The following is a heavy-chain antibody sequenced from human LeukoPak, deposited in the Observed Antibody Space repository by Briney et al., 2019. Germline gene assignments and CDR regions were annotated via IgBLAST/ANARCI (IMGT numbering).Heavy chain of an antibody. CDR1: GFAFCTYA. CDR2: ISANGQAT. Sequence: GESLRLSCAVSGFAFCTYAMSWVRQAPGRGLEWVSSISANGQATHYADSVEGRFTISRVNSKITLYLQLNSLRAEDTATYYCARDPYNTVLYRLAHWGQGTLVTVSA. V-gene: IGHV3-23*01. CDR3: ARDPYNTVLYRLAH. D-gene: IGHD3-10*01. J-gene: IGHJ4*02.